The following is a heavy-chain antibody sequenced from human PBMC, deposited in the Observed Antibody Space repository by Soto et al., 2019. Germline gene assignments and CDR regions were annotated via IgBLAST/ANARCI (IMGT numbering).Heavy chain of an antibody. Sequence: SETLSLTCTVSGGSISSYYWSWIRQPPGKGLEWIGYIYYSGSTNYNPSLKSRVTISVDTSKNQFSLKLSSVTAADTAVYYCARSMYYDFWSGYYFYFDYWGQGTLVTVSS. J-gene: IGHJ4*02. CDR1: GGSISSYY. V-gene: IGHV4-59*08. D-gene: IGHD3-3*01. CDR2: IYYSGST. CDR3: ARSMYYDFWSGYYFYFDY.